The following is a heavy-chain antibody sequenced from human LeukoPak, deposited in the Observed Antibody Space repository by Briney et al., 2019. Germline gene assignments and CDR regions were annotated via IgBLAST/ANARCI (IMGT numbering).Heavy chain of an antibody. CDR2: FNPNIGGT. J-gene: IGHJ4*02. CDR3: ARDLIGVVTAMFALHPPGPPGY. V-gene: IGHV1-2*02. Sequence: ASVKVSCESSGYTFTGYYMHGGPQAPGPGLEGRGWFNPNIGGTNYDKKLKGRVTMTRDTSITTAYMELSRLRSDDTAVYYRARDLIGVVTAMFALHPPGPPGYWGQGTLVTVSS. CDR1: GYTFTGYY. D-gene: IGHD2-21*02.